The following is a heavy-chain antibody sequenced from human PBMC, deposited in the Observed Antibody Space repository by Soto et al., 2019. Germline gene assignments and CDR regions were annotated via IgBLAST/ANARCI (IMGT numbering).Heavy chain of an antibody. V-gene: IGHV4-30-4*01. Sequence: QVQLHQSGPGLVQPSQTLSLECTVIGGSVNTGDNYWSWVRQSPGRGLEWIGYIYHTGNTFYNPALENRGTMSEEAYKNQFYLTLTSLSTAETAVYFSARDPLDGMDVWGQGNNVTVSS. CDR3: ARDPLDGMDV. J-gene: IGHJ6*02. CDR2: IYHTGNT. CDR1: GGSVNTGDNY.